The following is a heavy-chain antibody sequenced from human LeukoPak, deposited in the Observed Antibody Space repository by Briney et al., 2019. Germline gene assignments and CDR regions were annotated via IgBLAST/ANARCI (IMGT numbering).Heavy chain of an antibody. V-gene: IGHV5-51*01. D-gene: IGHD3-10*01. CDR3: ARIGYYGSGSYYHYWYFDL. CDR2: IYPGDSDT. CDR1: GYSFTSYW. Sequence: GASLQISCKGAGYSFTSYWIGWVRRMPGKGLEWMGIIYPGDSDTSYSPSFQGQVTISADKSISTAYLQWSSLKASDTAMYYCARIGYYGSGSYYHYWYFDLWGRGTLVTVSS. J-gene: IGHJ2*01.